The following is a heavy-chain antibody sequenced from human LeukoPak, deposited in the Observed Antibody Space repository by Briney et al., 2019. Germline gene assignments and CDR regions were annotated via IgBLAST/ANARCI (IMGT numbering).Heavy chain of an antibody. D-gene: IGHD3-22*01. V-gene: IGHV1-2*06. CDR3: ASDADYYDSSGYYYAYFDS. Sequence: ASVKVSCKASGYTFTGYYMHWVRQAPGQGIKSMARVNPNSRGTNYAEKFHGRVTMTRDTSNSRAYMELIRLRSDDTAVYYCASDADYYDSSGYYYAYFDSWGQGTLVTGSS. CDR2: VNPNSRGT. J-gene: IGHJ4*02. CDR1: GYTFTGYY.